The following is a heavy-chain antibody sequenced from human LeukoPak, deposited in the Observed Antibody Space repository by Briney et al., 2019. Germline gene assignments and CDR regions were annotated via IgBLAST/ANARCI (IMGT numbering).Heavy chain of an antibody. J-gene: IGHJ3*02. V-gene: IGHV4-59*01. CDR3: AREVYSSGPTNDAFDI. CDR1: GGSISSYY. D-gene: IGHD6-19*01. CDR2: IYYSGST. Sequence: SETLSLTCTVSGGSISSYYWSWIRQPPGKGLEWIGYIYYSGSTNYNPSLKSRVTISVDTSKNQFSLKLSSVTAADTAVYYCAREVYSSGPTNDAFDIWGQGTMVTVSS.